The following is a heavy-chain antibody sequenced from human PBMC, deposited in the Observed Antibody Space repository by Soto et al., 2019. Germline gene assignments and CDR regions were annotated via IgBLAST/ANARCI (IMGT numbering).Heavy chain of an antibody. Sequence: SETLSLTCTVSGGSISSGDYYWSWIRQPPGKGLEWIGYIYYSGSTYHNPSLKSRVTISVDTSKNQFSLKLSSVTAADTAVYYCARDIAARPGWFDPWGQGTLVTVSS. J-gene: IGHJ5*02. D-gene: IGHD6-6*01. CDR2: IYYSGST. V-gene: IGHV4-30-4*01. CDR1: GGSISSGDYY. CDR3: ARDIAARPGWFDP.